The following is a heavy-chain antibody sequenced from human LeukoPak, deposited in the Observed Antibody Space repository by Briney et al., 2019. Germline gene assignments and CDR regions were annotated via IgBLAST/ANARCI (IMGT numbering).Heavy chain of an antibody. J-gene: IGHJ4*02. V-gene: IGHV4-34*01. CDR3: ARDLTG. D-gene: IGHD1-14*01. CDR1: GGSFSGYH. CDR2: INHSGST. Sequence: SETLSLTCAVYGGSFSGYHWSWIRQPPGKGLEWIGEINHSGSTNYNPSLKSRVTISVDTSKNQFSLKLSSVTAADTAVYYCARDLTGWGQGTLVTVSS.